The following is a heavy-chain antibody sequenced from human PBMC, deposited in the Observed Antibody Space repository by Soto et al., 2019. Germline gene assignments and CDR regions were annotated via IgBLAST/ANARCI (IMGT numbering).Heavy chain of an antibody. J-gene: IGHJ6*04. CDR2: ISAYNGNT. V-gene: IGHV1-18*01. D-gene: IGHD3-16*01. CDR1: GYTFTSYG. CDR3: ARDRFVGVYYYYYGMDV. Sequence: QVQLVQSGAEVKKPGASVKVSCKASGYTFTSYGISWVRQAPGQGLEWMGWISAYNGNTNYAQKLQGRVTMTTDTSXSXXYMELRSLRSDDTAVYYCARDRFVGVYYYYYGMDVWGKGTTVTVSS.